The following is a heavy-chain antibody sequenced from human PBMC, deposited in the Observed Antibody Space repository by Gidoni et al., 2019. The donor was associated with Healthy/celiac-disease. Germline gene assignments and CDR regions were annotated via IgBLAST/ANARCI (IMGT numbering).Heavy chain of an antibody. CDR2: IKQDGSEK. Sequence: EVQLVESGGGLVQPGGSLRLSCAASGFACSSYWMSWVRQAPGKGLEWVANIKQDGSEKYYVDSVKGRFTISRDNAKNSLYLQMNSLRAEDTAVYYCAGSGSYYYYYYMDVWGKGTTVTVSS. V-gene: IGHV3-7*01. J-gene: IGHJ6*03. CDR3: AGSGSYYYYYYMDV. D-gene: IGHD3-10*01. CDR1: GFACSSYW.